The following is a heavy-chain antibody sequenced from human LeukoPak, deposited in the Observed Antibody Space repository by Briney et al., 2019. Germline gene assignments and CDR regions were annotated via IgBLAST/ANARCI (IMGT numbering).Heavy chain of an antibody. Sequence: PGRSLRLSCAASGFTFDDYAMHWVRQAPGKGLEWVSGISWNSGDIGYADSVKGRFTISRDNAKNSLYLQMNSLRADDTALYYCAKGKKMTVAGLFDYWGQGTLVTVSS. CDR3: AKGKKMTVAGLFDY. CDR1: GFTFDDYA. D-gene: IGHD6-19*01. V-gene: IGHV3-9*01. J-gene: IGHJ4*02. CDR2: ISWNSGDI.